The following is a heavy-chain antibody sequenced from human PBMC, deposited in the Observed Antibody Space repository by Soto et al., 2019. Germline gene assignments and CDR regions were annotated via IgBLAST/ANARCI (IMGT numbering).Heavy chain of an antibody. J-gene: IGHJ4*02. CDR2: IYYTGNT. CDR3: ARDPRCAYYYDH. D-gene: IGHD3-3*01. V-gene: IGHV4-31*03. Sequence: VSLTCTVSGGPVSSGSYYWSWIRQHPGRGLEWIGYIYYTGNTYYNPSLKSRLAISVDTSKNQFSLKLTSVTAADTAVYYCARDPRCAYYYDHWGQATRGTSSA. CDR1: GGPVSSGSYY.